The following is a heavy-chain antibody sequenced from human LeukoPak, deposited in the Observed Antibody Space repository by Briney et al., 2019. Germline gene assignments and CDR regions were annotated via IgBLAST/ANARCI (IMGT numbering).Heavy chain of an antibody. D-gene: IGHD4-11*01. Sequence: SVNVSCKASGRTFSSYAISWVRQAPGQGLEWMGRIIPILGIANYAQKFQGRVTITADKSTSTAYMERSSLRSEDRAVYYCASQSRGVTVTYLPNWGQGTLVSVSS. J-gene: IGHJ4*02. CDR3: ASQSRGVTVTYLPN. CDR1: GRTFSSYA. CDR2: IIPILGIA. V-gene: IGHV1-69*04.